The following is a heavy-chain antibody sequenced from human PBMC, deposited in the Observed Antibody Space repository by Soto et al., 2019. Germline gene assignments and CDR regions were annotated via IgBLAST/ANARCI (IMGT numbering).Heavy chain of an antibody. CDR2: IDWDDDS. Sequence: QITLKESGPTAVKPPQTLTLTCTFSGFSLTADGVGVGWIRQPPVKALEWLALIDWDDDSRYSPTLKSRLTIYKDISKILVVLTLTDMDTVDAGTYFCVRHVTGGSFDVWGQGSRVTVS. D-gene: IGHD4-4*01. J-gene: IGHJ3*01. CDR1: GFSLTADGVG. CDR3: VRHVTGGSFDV. V-gene: IGHV2-5*04.